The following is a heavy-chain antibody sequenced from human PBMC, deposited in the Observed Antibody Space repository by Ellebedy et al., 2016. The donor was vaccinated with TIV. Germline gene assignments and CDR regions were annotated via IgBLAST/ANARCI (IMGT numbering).Heavy chain of an antibody. CDR2: INAGNGNT. Sequence: AASVKVSCKASGYTFSSYAMHWVRQAPGQRLECMGWINAGNGNTKYSQKFQGRVTISRDTSASTAYMELSSLRSEDTAVYYCARARGFGSSSYFDYWGQGTLVTVSS. CDR1: GYTFSSYA. D-gene: IGHD6-13*01. CDR3: ARARGFGSSSYFDY. J-gene: IGHJ4*02. V-gene: IGHV1-3*01.